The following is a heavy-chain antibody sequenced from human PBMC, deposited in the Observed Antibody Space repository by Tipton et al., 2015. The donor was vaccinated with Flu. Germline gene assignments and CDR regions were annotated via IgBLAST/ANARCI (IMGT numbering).Heavy chain of an antibody. CDR2: VYYSGST. D-gene: IGHD3-16*01. J-gene: IGHJ4*02. Sequence: TLSLTCTVSGGSIRNYYWGWIRQPPGKGLEFIGYVYYSGSTNYNPSLKSRVTILVDTSKNQFSLNLSSVTAADTAVYYCARTPSRGGFDHWGQGTLVTVSS. V-gene: IGHV4-59*08. CDR3: ARTPSRGGFDH. CDR1: GGSIRNYY.